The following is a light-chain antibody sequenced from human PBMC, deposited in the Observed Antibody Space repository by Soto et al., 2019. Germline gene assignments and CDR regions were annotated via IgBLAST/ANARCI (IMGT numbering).Light chain of an antibody. Sequence: EIVLTQSPGTLSLSPGERATLSCRAGQSVSSTYLAWYQQKPGQAPRLLIFGASSRANGIPARFSGSGSGTDFTLTISSLEPEDFAVYYCQQRSNWPSITFGQGTRLEIK. CDR1: QSVSSTY. CDR3: QQRSNWPSIT. J-gene: IGKJ5*01. V-gene: IGKV3-11*01. CDR2: GAS.